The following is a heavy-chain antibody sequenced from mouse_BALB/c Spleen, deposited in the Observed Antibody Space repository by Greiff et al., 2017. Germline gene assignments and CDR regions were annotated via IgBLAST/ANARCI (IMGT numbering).Heavy chain of an antibody. D-gene: IGHD1-1*01. CDR2: IRSKSNNYAT. CDR3: VRGGILGLDFDY. Sequence: EVQLQESGGGLVQPKGSLKLSCAASGFTFNTYAMNWVRQAPGKGLEWVARIRSKSNNYATYYADSVKDRFTISRDDSQSMLYLQMNNLKTEDTAMYYCVRGGILGLDFDYWGQGTTLTVSS. J-gene: IGHJ2*01. CDR1: GFTFNTYA. V-gene: IGHV10-1*02.